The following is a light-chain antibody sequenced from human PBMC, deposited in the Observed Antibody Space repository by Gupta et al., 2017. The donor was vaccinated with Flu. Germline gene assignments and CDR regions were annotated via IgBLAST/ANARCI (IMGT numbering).Light chain of an antibody. J-gene: IGLJ3*02. CDR3: QESASSRDQVV. CDR1: NIGRQS. Sequence: SYVLTQPPSVSVAPGQTARISCGGNNIGRQSVHWYQQKPGQDTELVVDDDDDRPSGIQERFSCYNSGKTATPTICRVEAGDEADYYCQESASSRDQVVFGGGTKLNGL. CDR2: DDD. V-gene: IGLV3-21*02.